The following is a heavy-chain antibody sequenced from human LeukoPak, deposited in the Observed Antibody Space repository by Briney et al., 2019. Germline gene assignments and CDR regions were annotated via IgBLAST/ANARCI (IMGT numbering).Heavy chain of an antibody. CDR3: AREPIAVAGNVGY. CDR1: GGSISSSSYY. J-gene: IGHJ4*02. V-gene: IGHV4-39*07. D-gene: IGHD6-19*01. CDR2: IYYSGST. Sequence: PSETLSLTCTVSGGSISSSSYYWGWIRQPPGKGLEWIGSIYYSGSTYYNPSLKSRVTISVDTSKNQFSLKLSSVTAADTAVYYCAREPIAVAGNVGYWGQGTLVTVSS.